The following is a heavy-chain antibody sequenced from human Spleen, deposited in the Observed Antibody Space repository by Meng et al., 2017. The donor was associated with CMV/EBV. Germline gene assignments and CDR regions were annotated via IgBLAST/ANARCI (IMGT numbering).Heavy chain of an antibody. Sequence: ASVKVSCKASGYTFTGYYIHWLRQAPGQGLEWMGWINPNSGDTSFAQKFQGRVTMTRDTSTSTAYMELSRLRSDDTAVYYCARGRSLGSSSSPTWDYWGQGTLVTVSS. D-gene: IGHD2-2*01. CDR1: GYTFTGYY. J-gene: IGHJ4*02. CDR3: ARGRSLGSSSSPTWDY. V-gene: IGHV1-2*02. CDR2: INPNSGDT.